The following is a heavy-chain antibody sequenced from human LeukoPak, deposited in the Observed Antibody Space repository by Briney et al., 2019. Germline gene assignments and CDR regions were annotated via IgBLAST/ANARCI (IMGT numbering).Heavy chain of an antibody. CDR3: ARVGCSGGSCYLPNWFDP. D-gene: IGHD2-15*01. Sequence: SETLSLTCTVSGGSISSYYWSWIRQPAGKGLEWIGRIYTSGGTNYNPSLKSRVTMSVDTSKNQFSLKLSSVTAADTAVYYCARVGCSGGSCYLPNWFDPWGQGTLVTVSS. J-gene: IGHJ5*02. CDR1: GGSISSYY. V-gene: IGHV4-4*07. CDR2: IYTSGGT.